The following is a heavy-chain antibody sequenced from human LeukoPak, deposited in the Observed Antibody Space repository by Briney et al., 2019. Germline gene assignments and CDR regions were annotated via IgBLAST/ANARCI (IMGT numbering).Heavy chain of an antibody. CDR2: ISSSGSTI. CDR1: GFTFSDYY. V-gene: IGHV3-11*01. Sequence: PGGSLRLSCAASGFTFSDYYMSWIRQAPGKGLEWVSYISSSGSTIYYADSVKGRFTISRDNAKNSLYLQMNSLRAEDTAVYYCARDSYDYVWGSYRYIYYYYMDVWGKGTTVTISS. CDR3: ARDSYDYVWGSYRYIYYYYMDV. D-gene: IGHD3-16*02. J-gene: IGHJ6*03.